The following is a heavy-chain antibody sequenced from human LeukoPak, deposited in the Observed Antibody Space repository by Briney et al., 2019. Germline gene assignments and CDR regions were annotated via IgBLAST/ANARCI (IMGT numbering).Heavy chain of an antibody. Sequence: SETLSLTCTVSGGSISGYYWSWIRQPPGKGLEWVGYISYSGSTNYNPSLKSRVTISVDTSKNQFSLKLNSVTAADTAVYYCARHMSYYDFWSGYYGNAFDIWGQGTMVTVSS. D-gene: IGHD3-3*01. CDR2: ISYSGST. CDR1: GGSISGYY. CDR3: ARHMSYYDFWSGYYGNAFDI. J-gene: IGHJ3*02. V-gene: IGHV4-59*08.